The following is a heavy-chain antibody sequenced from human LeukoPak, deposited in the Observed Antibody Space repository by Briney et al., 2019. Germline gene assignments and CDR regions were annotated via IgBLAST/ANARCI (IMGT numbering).Heavy chain of an antibody. J-gene: IGHJ4*02. Sequence: GGSLRLSCAASGFTFSTYGMHWVRQAPGKGLEWVAVISYDGTNKYYADSVQGRFTISRDNSMNTLYLQMNSLRADDTAVYYCATLAYSSNSNYFDYWGQGTLVTVSS. D-gene: IGHD6-13*01. CDR1: GFTFSTYG. V-gene: IGHV3-30*19. CDR2: ISYDGTNK. CDR3: ATLAYSSNSNYFDY.